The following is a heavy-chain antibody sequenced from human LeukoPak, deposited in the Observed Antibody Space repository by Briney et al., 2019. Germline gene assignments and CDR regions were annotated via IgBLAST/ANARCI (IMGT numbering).Heavy chain of an antibody. CDR3: ARDSGSALDH. V-gene: IGHV1-2*02. Sequence: ASVKVSCKASGFTFTDYYMHWVRQAPGQGLEWMGWMKPKSGGTNYAQKFQGRVTMTRDTSISTGYMELSRLRSDDTAVYDCARDSGSALDHWAQGTLVTVSS. J-gene: IGHJ4*02. CDR2: MKPKSGGT. D-gene: IGHD1-26*01. CDR1: GFTFTDYY.